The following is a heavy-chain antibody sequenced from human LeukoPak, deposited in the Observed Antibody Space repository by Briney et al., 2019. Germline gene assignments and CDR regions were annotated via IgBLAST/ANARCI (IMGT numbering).Heavy chain of an antibody. Sequence: ASVKVSRKASGYTFTDYAMNWVRQAPGQGLEWMGWINTNTGDPTYAQGFTGRFVFSLDTSVSTAYLQISSLKAEDTAVYYCASPYGRFDYWGQGTLVTVSS. D-gene: IGHD3-10*01. CDR3: ASPYGRFDY. J-gene: IGHJ4*02. V-gene: IGHV7-4-1*02. CDR1: GYTFTDYA. CDR2: INTNTGDP.